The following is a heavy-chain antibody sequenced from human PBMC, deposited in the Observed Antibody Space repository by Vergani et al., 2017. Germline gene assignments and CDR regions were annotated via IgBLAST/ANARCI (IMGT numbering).Heavy chain of an antibody. V-gene: IGHV3-30*04. Sequence: QVQLVESGGGVVQPGRSLRPSCAAPGFTFSSYAMHWVRQAPGKGQEWVAVISYDGRNKYYADSVKGRFTISRDTSKKTLALQMRSLRADGTAVYYCAREGRENSDYGYFDYWGQGTLVTVSS. CDR1: GFTFSSYA. D-gene: IGHD4-17*01. J-gene: IGHJ4*02. CDR3: AREGRENSDYGYFDY. CDR2: ISYDGRNK.